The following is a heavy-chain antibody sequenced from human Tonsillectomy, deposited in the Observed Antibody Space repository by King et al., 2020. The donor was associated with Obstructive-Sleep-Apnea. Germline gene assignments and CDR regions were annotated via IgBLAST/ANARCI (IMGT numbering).Heavy chain of an antibody. CDR2: ITGSSNSI. CDR1: GFSFSTYA. D-gene: IGHD5-12*01. Sequence: VQLVESGGGLVQPGGSLRLSCAASGFSFSTYAMNWVRQAPGKGLEGVSYITGSSNSISYADLVKGRFTISRDNAKNSLYLQMNSLRAEDTAIYYCVRDYSGWFVDAFDFWGQGTMVTVSS. V-gene: IGHV3-48*01. CDR3: VRDYSGWFVDAFDF. J-gene: IGHJ3*01.